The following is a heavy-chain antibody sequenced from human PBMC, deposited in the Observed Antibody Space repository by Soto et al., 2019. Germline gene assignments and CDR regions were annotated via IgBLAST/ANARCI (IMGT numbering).Heavy chain of an antibody. CDR3: ARSHSYGYSVGMDV. CDR1: GYTFTSYG. CDR2: ISAYNGNT. J-gene: IGHJ6*02. D-gene: IGHD5-18*01. V-gene: IGHV1-18*04. Sequence: ASVKVSCKASGYTFTSYGISWVRQAPGQGLEWMGWISAYNGNTKYAQKLQGRVTMTTDTCTSTAYMELRSLRSDDTAVYYCARSHSYGYSVGMDVWGQGTTVTVSS.